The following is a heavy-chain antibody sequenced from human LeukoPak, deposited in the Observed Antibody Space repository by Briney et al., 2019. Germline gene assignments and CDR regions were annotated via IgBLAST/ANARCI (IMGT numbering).Heavy chain of an antibody. CDR3: ARTRGSHISMAYLDY. CDR1: GYTFTSYD. D-gene: IGHD2/OR15-2a*01. V-gene: IGHV1-2*02. J-gene: IGHJ4*02. Sequence: ASVKVSCKASGYTFTSYDINWVRQATGQGLEWMGWINPKNGDTNYAQKFQGRVTMTRDTSISTAYMELSSLRSDDTAVYYCARTRGSHISMAYLDYWGQGTLVTVSS. CDR2: INPKNGDT.